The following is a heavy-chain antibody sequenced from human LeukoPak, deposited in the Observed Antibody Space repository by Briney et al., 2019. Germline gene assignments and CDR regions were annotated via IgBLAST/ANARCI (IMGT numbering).Heavy chain of an antibody. CDR1: GYTLTELS. V-gene: IGHV1-24*01. CDR3: ATPLATINGFDY. D-gene: IGHD5-24*01. CDR2: FDPEDGET. J-gene: IGHJ4*02. Sequence: ASVKVSCKVSGYTLTELSMHWVRQAPGKGLEWMGGFDPEDGETIYAQKLQGRVTMTEDTSTDTAYMELSSLRSEDTAVYYCATPLATINGFDYWGQGTLVTVSS.